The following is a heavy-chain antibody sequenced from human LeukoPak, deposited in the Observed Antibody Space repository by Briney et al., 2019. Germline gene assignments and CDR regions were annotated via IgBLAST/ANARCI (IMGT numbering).Heavy chain of an antibody. D-gene: IGHD5-18*01. Sequence: GGSLRLSCAASGFTFSSYAMSWVRQAPGKGLEWVSAISGSGGSTYYADSVKGRFTISRDNSKNTLHLQMNSLRAEDTAVYYCAKQPGYSYGVYYFDYWGQGTLVTVSS. CDR2: ISGSGGST. CDR3: AKQPGYSYGVYYFDY. J-gene: IGHJ4*02. CDR1: GFTFSSYA. V-gene: IGHV3-23*01.